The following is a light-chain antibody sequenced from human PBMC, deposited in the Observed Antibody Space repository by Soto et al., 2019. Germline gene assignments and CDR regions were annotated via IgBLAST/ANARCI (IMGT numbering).Light chain of an antibody. V-gene: IGKV3-11*01. J-gene: IGKJ2*01. CDR2: DVS. CDR3: QQRSTWLYT. Sequence: EIVLTQSPATLSLSPGDRATLSCRASQSVTSSLAWFQQKPGQAPRLLIYDVSRRATAIPARFSGSGSGTDFTLTISSLEPEDFAVYYCQQRSTWLYTFGQGTKLEV. CDR1: QSVTSS.